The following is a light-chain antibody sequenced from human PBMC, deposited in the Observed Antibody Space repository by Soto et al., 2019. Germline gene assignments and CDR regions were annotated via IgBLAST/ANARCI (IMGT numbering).Light chain of an antibody. CDR2: EGH. Sequence: QSALAQPASVSGSPGQSITISFTGASDYVGTYSLVSWYQQHPGKAPKVVIYEGHKRPSGVPDRFSGSTSVNTASLTISGLQTDDEADYYCCLYVGATTYVFGTGTKVTVL. CDR1: SDYVGTYSL. V-gene: IGLV2-23*01. CDR3: CLYVGATTYV. J-gene: IGLJ1*01.